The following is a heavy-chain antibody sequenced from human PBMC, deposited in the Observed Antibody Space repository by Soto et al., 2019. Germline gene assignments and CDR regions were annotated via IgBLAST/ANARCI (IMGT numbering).Heavy chain of an antibody. Sequence: SETLSLTCTVSGGSISSSSYYWGWIRQPPGKGLEWIGEINHSGSTNYNPSLKSRVTISVDTSKNQFSLKLSSVTAEDTVVYYCARHGYSYGGGYFDYWGQGTLVTVSS. V-gene: IGHV4-39*01. CDR1: GGSISSSSYY. D-gene: IGHD5-18*01. J-gene: IGHJ4*02. CDR2: INHSGST. CDR3: ARHGYSYGGGYFDY.